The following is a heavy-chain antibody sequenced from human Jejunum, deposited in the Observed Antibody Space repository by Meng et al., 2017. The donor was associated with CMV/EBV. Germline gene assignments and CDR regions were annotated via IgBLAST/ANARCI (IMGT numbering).Heavy chain of an antibody. CDR3: EGGDGY. Sequence: GSLRVSLAASGFTFRSSWMSWVRQAPGKGLEWVANINDDGTWSQYVDSVKGRFIISRDNAQNSLYLQMNSLRVDDTAMYFCEGGDGYWGRGTLVTVSS. CDR2: INDDGTWS. CDR1: GFTFRSSW. V-gene: IGHV3-7*04. J-gene: IGHJ4*02.